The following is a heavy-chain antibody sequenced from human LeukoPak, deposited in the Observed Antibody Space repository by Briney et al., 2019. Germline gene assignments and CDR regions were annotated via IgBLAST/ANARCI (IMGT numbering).Heavy chain of an antibody. J-gene: IGHJ4*02. CDR1: GFTFSSYW. Sequence: PGGSLRLSCAASGFTFSSYWMSWVRQAPGKGLEWVANIKQDGSEKYYVDSVKGRFTISRDNAKNSLYLQMNSMRAEDTAVYYCAREGYYYDSSGYPIDYWGQGTLVTVSS. D-gene: IGHD3-22*01. V-gene: IGHV3-7*01. CDR3: AREGYYYDSSGYPIDY. CDR2: IKQDGSEK.